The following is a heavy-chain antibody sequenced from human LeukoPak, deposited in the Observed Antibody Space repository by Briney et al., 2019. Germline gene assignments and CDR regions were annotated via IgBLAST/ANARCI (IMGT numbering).Heavy chain of an antibody. CDR2: INPSGGST. CDR1: GYTFTSYY. V-gene: IGHV1-46*01. D-gene: IGHD2-2*01. J-gene: IGHJ6*02. Sequence: GSVKVSCKASGYTFTSYYMHWVRQAPGQGLEWMGIINPSGGSTSYAQKFQGRVTMTRDTSTSTVYMELSSLRSGDTAVYYCARSTDDYGMDVWGQGTTVTVSS. CDR3: ARSTDDYGMDV.